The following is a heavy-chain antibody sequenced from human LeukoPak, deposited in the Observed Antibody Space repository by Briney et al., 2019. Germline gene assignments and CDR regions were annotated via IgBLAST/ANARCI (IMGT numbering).Heavy chain of an antibody. Sequence: SETLSLTCTDSGGLINIYYWSWIRQPPGKGLEWIGYVHNSENTNYNPSLKSRVTISMDTSKNQISLNLTSVTAADTAVYYCARPTYASTWYYFDYWGQGTLVTVSS. CDR3: ARPTYASTWYYFDY. CDR1: GGLINIYY. J-gene: IGHJ4*02. D-gene: IGHD6-13*01. V-gene: IGHV4-59*08. CDR2: VHNSENT.